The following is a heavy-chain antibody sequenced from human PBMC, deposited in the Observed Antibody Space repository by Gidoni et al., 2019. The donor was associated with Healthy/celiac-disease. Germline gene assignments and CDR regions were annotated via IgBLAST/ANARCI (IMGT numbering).Heavy chain of an antibody. CDR2: ISDDGSNK. V-gene: IGHV3-30-3*01. D-gene: IGHD3-22*01. J-gene: IGHJ6*02. CDR1: GFTFSPYA. CDR3: ARDLVVVITTGNYYYYGMDV. Sequence: QVQLVESGGGVVQPGRSLRLSCAASGFTFSPYAMPWVRQAPGKGLEWVAVISDDGSNKYYADSVKGRFTISRDNSKNTLYLQMNSLRAEDTAVYYCARDLVVVITTGNYYYYGMDVWGQGTTVTVSS.